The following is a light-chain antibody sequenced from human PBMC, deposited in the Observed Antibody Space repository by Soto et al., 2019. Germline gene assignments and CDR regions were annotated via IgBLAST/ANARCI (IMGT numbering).Light chain of an antibody. CDR2: SAS. J-gene: IGKJ4*01. Sequence: IQMTQSPSSLSASVGDRVTITCRASQSISDYLTWYQHKPGEAPEVLIYSASTLRSEVPSRFSGTGSGTEFILVIDSLQPEDVATYYCQQSFSHLLSFGGGTQVQI. V-gene: IGKV1-39*01. CDR1: QSISDY. CDR3: QQSFSHLLS.